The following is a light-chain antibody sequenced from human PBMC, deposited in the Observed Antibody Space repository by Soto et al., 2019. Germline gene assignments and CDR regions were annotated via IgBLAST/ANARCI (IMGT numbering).Light chain of an antibody. J-gene: IGKJ2*01. CDR2: GAS. V-gene: IGKV3-20*01. Sequence: EIVLTQSPGTLSLSPGERATLSCRASQSVSSSYLAGYQQKPGQAPRLLIYGASSRATGIPDRFSVSGSVTDFTLTISRLEPEDFAVYYCQQYGSSPYTFGQGTKLEIK. CDR3: QQYGSSPYT. CDR1: QSVSSSY.